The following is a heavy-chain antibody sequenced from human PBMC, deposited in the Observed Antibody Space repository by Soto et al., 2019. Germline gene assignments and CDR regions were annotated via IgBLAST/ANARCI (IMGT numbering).Heavy chain of an antibody. CDR1: GFTFSSYA. CDR3: ASETTVTTLDFDY. V-gene: IGHV3-30-3*01. CDR2: ISYDGSNK. D-gene: IGHD4-17*01. J-gene: IGHJ4*02. Sequence: PGGSLRLSCAASGFTFSSYAMSWVRQAPGKGLEWVAVISYDGSNKYYADSVKGRFTISRDNSKNTLYLQMNSLRAEDTAVYYCASETTVTTLDFDYWGQGTLVTVSS.